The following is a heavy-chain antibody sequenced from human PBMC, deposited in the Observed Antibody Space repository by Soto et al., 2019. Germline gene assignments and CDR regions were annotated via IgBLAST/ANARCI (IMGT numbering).Heavy chain of an antibody. D-gene: IGHD6-6*01. Sequence: GASVKVSCEASGYTFTSYGISWVRQAPGQGLEWMGWISAYNGNTNYAQKLQGRVTMTTDTSTSTAYMELRSLRSDDTAVYYCARDRPKQHVGKLMAYWAQGTLVPVSS. CDR3: ARDRPKQHVGKLMAY. CDR1: GYTFTSYG. V-gene: IGHV1-18*01. CDR2: ISAYNGNT. J-gene: IGHJ4*02.